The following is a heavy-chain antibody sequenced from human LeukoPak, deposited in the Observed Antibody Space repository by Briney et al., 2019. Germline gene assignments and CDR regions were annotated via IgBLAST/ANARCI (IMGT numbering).Heavy chain of an antibody. CDR3: ARGITLGHLGPQGLDY. CDR1: GGSFSGYY. V-gene: IGHV4-34*01. D-gene: IGHD7-27*01. Sequence: PSETLSLACAVYGGSFSGYYWSWIRQPPGKGLEWIGEINHSGSTNYNPSLKSRVTISVDTSKNQFSLKLSSVTAADTAVYYCARGITLGHLGPQGLDYWGQGTLVTVSS. J-gene: IGHJ4*02. CDR2: INHSGST.